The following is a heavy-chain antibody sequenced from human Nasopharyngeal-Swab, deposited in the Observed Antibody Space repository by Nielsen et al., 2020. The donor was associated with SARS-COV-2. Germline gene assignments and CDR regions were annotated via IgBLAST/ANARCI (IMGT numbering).Heavy chain of an antibody. V-gene: IGHV4-34*01. CDR1: GGSFSGYY. CDR3: ARGSTVTTFYYYYYGMDV. J-gene: IGHJ6*02. Sequence: SETLSLTCAVSGGSFSGYYWSWIRQPPGKGLEGIGEINHSGSTNYNPSLKSRVTISVDTSKNQFSLKLSSVTAADTAVYYCARGSTVTTFYYYYYGMDVWGQGTTVTVSS. D-gene: IGHD4-17*01. CDR2: INHSGST.